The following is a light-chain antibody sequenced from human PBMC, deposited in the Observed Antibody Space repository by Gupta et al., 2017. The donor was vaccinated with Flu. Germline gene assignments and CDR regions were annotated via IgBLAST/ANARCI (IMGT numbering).Light chain of an antibody. CDR3: RSYTTSSTWV. CDR2: EVS. CDR1: SSDVGSYNY. Sequence: SITISCTGTSSDVGSYNYASWYQQHPGKAPKLMIYEVSSRPSGVSDRFSGSKSGNTASLTISGLQAEDEADYYCRSYTTSSTWVFGGGTKLTVL. J-gene: IGLJ2*01. V-gene: IGLV2-14*01.